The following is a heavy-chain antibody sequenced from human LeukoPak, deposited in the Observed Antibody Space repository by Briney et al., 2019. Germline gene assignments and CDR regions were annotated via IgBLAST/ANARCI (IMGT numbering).Heavy chain of an antibody. D-gene: IGHD2-2*02. CDR2: INPNSGGT. Sequence: ASVKVSCKASGYTFTGYYMHWVRQAPGQGLEWMGWINPNSGGTNYAQRFQGRVTMTRDTSISTAYMELSRLRSDDTAVYYCARGSCSSTSCYSTWFDPWGQGTLVTVSS. V-gene: IGHV1-2*02. CDR3: ARGSCSSTSCYSTWFDP. CDR1: GYTFTGYY. J-gene: IGHJ5*02.